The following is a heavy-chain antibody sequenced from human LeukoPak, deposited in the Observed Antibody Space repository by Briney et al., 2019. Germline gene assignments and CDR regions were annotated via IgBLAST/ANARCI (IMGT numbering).Heavy chain of an antibody. CDR1: GFTFSSYA. Sequence: GGSLRLSCAASGFTFSSYAMSWVRQAPGKGLEWVSSISSSSSYIYYADSVKGRFTISRDNAKNSLYLQMNSLRAEDTAVYYCARADGWLVRGWFDPWGQGTLVTVSS. CDR3: ARADGWLVRGWFDP. CDR2: ISSSSSYI. J-gene: IGHJ5*02. D-gene: IGHD6-19*01. V-gene: IGHV3-21*01.